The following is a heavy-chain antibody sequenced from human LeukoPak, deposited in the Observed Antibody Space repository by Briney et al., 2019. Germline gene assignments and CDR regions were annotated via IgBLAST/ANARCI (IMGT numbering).Heavy chain of an antibody. CDR3: TREASQYSGSYVNWFDP. CDR2: IRSKAYGGTT. Sequence: PGGSLRLSCTASGFTFGDYAMSWVRQAPGKGLEWVGFIRSKAYGGTTEYAASVKGRFTISRDDSKSIAYLQMNSLKTEDTAVYYCTREASQYSGSYVNWFDPWGQGTLVTVSS. CDR1: GFTFGDYA. J-gene: IGHJ5*02. D-gene: IGHD1-26*01. V-gene: IGHV3-49*04.